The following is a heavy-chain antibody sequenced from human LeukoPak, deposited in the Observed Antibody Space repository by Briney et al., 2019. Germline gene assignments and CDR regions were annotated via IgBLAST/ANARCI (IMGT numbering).Heavy chain of an antibody. CDR3: AKGRPFGPITGDRFDY. D-gene: IGHD7-27*01. Sequence: GGSLRLSCAASGFTFSSYGMHWVRQAPGKGLEWVAFIRYDGSNKYYADSVKGRFTISRDNSKNTLYLQMNSLRAEDTAVYYCAKGRPFGPITGDRFDYWGQGTLVTVSS. V-gene: IGHV3-30*02. CDR2: IRYDGSNK. CDR1: GFTFSSYG. J-gene: IGHJ4*02.